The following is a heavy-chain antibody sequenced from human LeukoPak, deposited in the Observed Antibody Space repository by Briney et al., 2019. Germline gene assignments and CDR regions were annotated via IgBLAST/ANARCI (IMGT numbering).Heavy chain of an antibody. V-gene: IGHV4-59*01. D-gene: IGHD6-13*01. J-gene: IGHJ5*02. CDR2: IYYSGST. CDR3: ARDSSSRDNWFDP. CDR1: GGSISSYY. Sequence: SETLSLTCTVSGGSISSYYWSWIRQPPGKGLEWIGYIYYSGSTNYNPSLKSRVTISVDTSKNQFSLKLSSVTAADTAVYYCARDSSSRDNWFDPWGQGTLVTVSS.